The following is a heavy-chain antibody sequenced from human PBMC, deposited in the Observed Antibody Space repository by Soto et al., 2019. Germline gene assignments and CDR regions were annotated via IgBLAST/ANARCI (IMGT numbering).Heavy chain of an antibody. J-gene: IGHJ2*01. Sequence: EVQLVESGGGLVQPGGSLRLSCAASGFTFSSYWMHWVRQAPGKGLVWVSRINSDGSSTSYADSVKGRFTISRDNAKNRLYLKMTSLGAADTAVYYCAKGALGYCSGGSCSSFTDYWYFDLWGRGTLVTVSS. D-gene: IGHD2-15*01. V-gene: IGHV3-74*01. CDR1: GFTFSSYW. CDR3: AKGALGYCSGGSCSSFTDYWYFDL. CDR2: INSDGSST.